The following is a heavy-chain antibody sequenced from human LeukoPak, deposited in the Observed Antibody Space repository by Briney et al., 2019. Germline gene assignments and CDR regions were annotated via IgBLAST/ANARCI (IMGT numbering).Heavy chain of an antibody. V-gene: IGHV3-33*01. CDR2: IWYDGSNK. Sequence: PGGSLRLSCAASGFTFSSYGMHWVRQAPGKGLEGVAVIWYDGSNKYYADSVKGRFTISRDNSKNTLYMQMNSLRAEDRAVYYCARPYSGYDSGMDVWGQGTTVTVSS. D-gene: IGHD5-12*01. J-gene: IGHJ6*02. CDR1: GFTFSSYG. CDR3: ARPYSGYDSGMDV.